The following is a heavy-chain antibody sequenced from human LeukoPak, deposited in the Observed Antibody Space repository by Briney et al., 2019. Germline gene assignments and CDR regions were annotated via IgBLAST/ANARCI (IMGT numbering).Heavy chain of an antibody. Sequence: GGSLRLSCAASGFTFSDYNMRWIRKAPGRGLEWVSSISRSGSTKYYADSVKGRFTISKDNAKNSLFLQMNSLRAEDTAVYYCARQRIAAHWFDPWGQGTLVTVSS. CDR1: GFTFSDYN. CDR3: ARQRIAAHWFDP. V-gene: IGHV3-11*01. CDR2: ISRSGSTK. J-gene: IGHJ5*02. D-gene: IGHD6-6*01.